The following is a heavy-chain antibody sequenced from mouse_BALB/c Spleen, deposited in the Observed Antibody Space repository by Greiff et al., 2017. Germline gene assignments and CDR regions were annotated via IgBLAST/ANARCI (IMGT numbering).Heavy chain of an antibody. CDR2: IYPGGGYT. CDR3: AIGDYGGFAY. D-gene: IGHD2-4*01. Sequence: QVHVKQSGAELVRPGTSVKISCKASGYTFTNYWLGWVKQRPGHGLEWIGDIYPGGGYTNYNEKFKGKATLTAYTSSSTAYMQLSSLTSEDSAVYFCAIGDYGGFAYWGQGTLVTVSA. CDR1: GYTFTNYW. J-gene: IGHJ3*01. V-gene: IGHV1-63*02.